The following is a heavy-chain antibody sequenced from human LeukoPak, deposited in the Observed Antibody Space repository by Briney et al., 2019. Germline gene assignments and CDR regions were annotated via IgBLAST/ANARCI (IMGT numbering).Heavy chain of an antibody. CDR2: ISGSGGRT. CDR3: AKAYCSSATCYTRDAFEI. CDR1: GFTFSSYG. J-gene: IGHJ3*02. D-gene: IGHD2-2*02. Sequence: PGGSLRLSCAASGFTFSSYGMSWVRQAPGKGLEWVSAISGSGGRTYYADSVKGRFTISRDNSKHTLHLQMNSLRAEDTALYYCAKAYCSSATCYTRDAFEIWGQGTMVTASP. V-gene: IGHV3-23*01.